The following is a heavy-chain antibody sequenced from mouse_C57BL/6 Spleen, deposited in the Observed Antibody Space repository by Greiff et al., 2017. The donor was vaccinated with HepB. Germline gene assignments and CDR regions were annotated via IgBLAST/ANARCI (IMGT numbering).Heavy chain of an antibody. D-gene: IGHD1-1*01. CDR1: GFSLSTSNMG. V-gene: IGHV8-5*01. J-gene: IGHJ2*01. Sequence: QVTLKVSGPGILQPSQTLSLTCSFSGFSLSTSNMGIGWIRQPSGKGLEWLAHIWWNDDKYHNPSLKSRLTISKDTSNNQVFLKSTSVDTADTATYYCAEIIYYYGSSYFDYWGQGTTLTVSS. CDR2: IWWNDDK. CDR3: AEIIYYYGSSYFDY.